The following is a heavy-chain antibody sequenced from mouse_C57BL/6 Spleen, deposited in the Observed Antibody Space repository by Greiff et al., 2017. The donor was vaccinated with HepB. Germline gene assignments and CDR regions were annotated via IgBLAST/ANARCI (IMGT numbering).Heavy chain of an antibody. Sequence: EVMLVESGGGLVKPGGSLKLSCAASGFTFSDYGMHWVRQAPEKGLEWVAYISSGSGILYYTDTVKGRFTISRDNSKNTLFLQMTSLRSEDTAMYYCGREAYYCNYRYYAIDYWGQGTSVTVSS. J-gene: IGHJ4*01. CDR1: GFTFSDYG. V-gene: IGHV5-17*01. CDR3: GREAYYCNYRYYAIDY. CDR2: ISSGSGIL. D-gene: IGHD2-10*01.